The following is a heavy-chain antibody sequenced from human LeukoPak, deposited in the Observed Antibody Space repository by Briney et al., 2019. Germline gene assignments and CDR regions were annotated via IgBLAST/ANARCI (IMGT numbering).Heavy chain of an antibody. Sequence: SETLSLTCAVYGGSFSGYYWSWIRQPPGKGLEWIGEINHSGSTNYNPSLKSRVTISVDTSKNQFSLKLSSVTAADTAVYYCARCNSSSWYSFFDWGQGTLVTVSS. D-gene: IGHD6-13*01. V-gene: IGHV4-34*01. J-gene: IGHJ4*02. CDR1: GGSFSGYY. CDR3: ARCNSSSWYSFFD. CDR2: INHSGST.